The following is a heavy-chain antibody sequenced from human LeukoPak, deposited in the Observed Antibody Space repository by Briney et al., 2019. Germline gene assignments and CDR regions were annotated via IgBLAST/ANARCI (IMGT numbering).Heavy chain of an antibody. J-gene: IGHJ4*02. CDR2: ISGSGGST. Sequence: GGSLRLSCAASGFTFSSYAMSWVRQAPGKGVEWVSAISGSGGSTYYADSVKGRFTISRDNSKNTLCLQMNSLTAGATNVYYCEKRSGSYLRGGGEMDYWGQGTLVTVSS. V-gene: IGHV3-23*01. CDR3: EKRSGSYLRGGGEMDY. CDR1: GFTFSSYA. D-gene: IGHD1-26*01.